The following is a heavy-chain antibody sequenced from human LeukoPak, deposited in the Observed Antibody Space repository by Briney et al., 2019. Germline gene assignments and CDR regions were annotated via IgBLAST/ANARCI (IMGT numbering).Heavy chain of an antibody. CDR1: GGSITNYY. Sequence: SETLSLTCTVSGGSITNYYWSWIRRPPGKGLEWIAYIYYRGSTDYNPSLKSRVAISVDTSKNQFSLNLSSVTAADTAVYYCARTHSILNDALDIWGQGTMVTVSS. J-gene: IGHJ3*02. CDR2: IYYRGST. V-gene: IGHV4-59*01. CDR3: ARTHSILNDALDI.